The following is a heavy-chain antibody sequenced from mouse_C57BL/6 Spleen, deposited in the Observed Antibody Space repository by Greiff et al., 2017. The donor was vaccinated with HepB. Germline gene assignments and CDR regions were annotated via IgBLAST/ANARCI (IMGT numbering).Heavy chain of an antibody. D-gene: IGHD2-4*01. V-gene: IGHV1-7*01. Sequence: QVHVKQSGAELAKPGASVKLSCKASGYTFTSYWMHWVKQRPGQGLEWIGYINPSSGYTKYNQKFKDKATLTADKSSSTAYMQLSSLTYEDSAVYYCAPIYYDYDVGYFDYWGQGTTLTVSS. J-gene: IGHJ2*01. CDR3: APIYYDYDVGYFDY. CDR2: INPSSGYT. CDR1: GYTFTSYW.